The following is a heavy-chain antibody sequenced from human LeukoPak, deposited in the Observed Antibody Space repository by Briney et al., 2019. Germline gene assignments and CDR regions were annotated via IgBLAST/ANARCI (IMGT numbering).Heavy chain of an antibody. CDR1: GFTVSTNY. CDR3: ARELAYCSTNSCPLGY. D-gene: IGHD2-2*01. V-gene: IGHV3-53*01. CDR2: IYNNGNT. Sequence: GGSLRLSCAASGFTVSTNYMTWVRQAPGKGLEWVSIIYNNGNTYYADSVKGRFTISRDNSKNTLYLQMDSLRAEDTAVYYCARELAYCSTNSCPLGYWGQGTLVTVSS. J-gene: IGHJ4*02.